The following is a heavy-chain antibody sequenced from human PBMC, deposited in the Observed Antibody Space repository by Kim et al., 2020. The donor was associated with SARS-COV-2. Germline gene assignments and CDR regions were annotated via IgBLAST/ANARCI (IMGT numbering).Heavy chain of an antibody. CDR2: IYYSGST. J-gene: IGHJ6*02. CDR3: AREDWDTASGDYYYGMDV. Sequence: SETLSLTCTVSGGSISSSSYYWGWIRQPPGKGLEWIGSIYYSGSTYYNPSLKSRVTISVDTSKNQFSLKLSSVTAADTAVYYCAREDWDTASGDYYYGMDVWGQGTTVTVSS. V-gene: IGHV4-39*07. D-gene: IGHD5-18*01. CDR1: GGSISSSSYY.